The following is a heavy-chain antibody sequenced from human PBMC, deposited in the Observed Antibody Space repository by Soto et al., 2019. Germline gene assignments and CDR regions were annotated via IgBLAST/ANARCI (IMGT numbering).Heavy chain of an antibody. V-gene: IGHV3-21*01. CDR3: ARDPRQYYDILTDYFDY. D-gene: IGHD3-9*01. Sequence: GGSMRLSCAASGFTFSSYSMNWVRQAPGKGLEWVSSISSSSSYIYYADSVKGRFTISRDNAKNSLYLQMNSLRAEDTAVYYCARDPRQYYDILTDYFDYWGQGTLVTVSS. CDR2: ISSSSSYI. J-gene: IGHJ4*02. CDR1: GFTFSSYS.